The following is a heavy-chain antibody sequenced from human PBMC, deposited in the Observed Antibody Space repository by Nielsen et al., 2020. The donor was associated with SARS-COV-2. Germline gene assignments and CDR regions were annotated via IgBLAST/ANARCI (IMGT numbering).Heavy chain of an antibody. Sequence: GGSLRLSCAASGFTFSNAWMSWVRQAPGKGLEWVGRIKSKTDGGTTDYAAPVKGRFTISRDDSKNTVYLQMNSLKTEDTAVYYCTTDWAYCSGGSCYPVDYWGQGTLVTVSS. CDR2: IKSKTDGGTT. CDR3: TTDWAYCSGGSCYPVDY. D-gene: IGHD2-15*01. V-gene: IGHV3-15*01. CDR1: GFTFSNAW. J-gene: IGHJ4*02.